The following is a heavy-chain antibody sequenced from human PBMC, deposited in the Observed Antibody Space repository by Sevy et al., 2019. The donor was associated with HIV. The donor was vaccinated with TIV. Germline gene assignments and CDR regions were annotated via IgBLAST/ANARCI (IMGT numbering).Heavy chain of an antibody. CDR2: ISHKDDGSKK. CDR1: GFTFGSYT. J-gene: IGHJ4*02. D-gene: IGHD2-15*01. V-gene: IGHV3-30-3*01. CDR3: ARGNGGSICFDY. Sequence: GGSLRLSCAASGFTFGSYTLRWVRQAPGKGLEWVGVISHKDDGSKKYYTDSVRGRFTISRDNSKNTLYLQMDSLRTEDTAVYYCARGNGGSICFDYWGQGTLVTVSS.